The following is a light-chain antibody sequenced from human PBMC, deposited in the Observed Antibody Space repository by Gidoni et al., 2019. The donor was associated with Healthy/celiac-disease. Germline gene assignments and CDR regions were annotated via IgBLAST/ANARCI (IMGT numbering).Light chain of an antibody. Sequence: SYELTQPPSVSVSPGQTASITCSGDKLGDKYACWYQQKPGQSPVLVIYQDSKRPSGNPDLFSGSNSGNTATLTISGTQAMDEADYYCQAWDSSIVVFGGGTKLTV. CDR2: QDS. CDR3: QAWDSSIVV. V-gene: IGLV3-1*01. CDR1: KLGDKY. J-gene: IGLJ2*01.